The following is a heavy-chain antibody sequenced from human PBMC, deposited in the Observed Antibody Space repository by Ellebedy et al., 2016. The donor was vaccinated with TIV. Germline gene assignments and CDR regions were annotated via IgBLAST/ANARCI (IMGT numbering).Heavy chain of an antibody. CDR2: LSRSGTSI. V-gene: IGHV3-21*01. Sequence: PGGSLRLSCAASGFSFSTYSMNWVRQAPGKGLEWVSSLSRSGTSIAYADSVKGRFTISRDNAKNSLYLQMNSLRAADTAVYYCAGDVYSHDLKWGQGTLVTVSS. J-gene: IGHJ4*02. CDR3: AGDVYSHDLK. D-gene: IGHD5-18*01. CDR1: GFSFSTYS.